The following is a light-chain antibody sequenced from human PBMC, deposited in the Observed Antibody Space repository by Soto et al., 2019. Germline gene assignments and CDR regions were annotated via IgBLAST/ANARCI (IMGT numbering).Light chain of an antibody. J-gene: IGLJ2*01. CDR2: SNG. Sequence: QAVVTQPPSASGTPGQTVTISCSGSSSNIGTNTVSWYQQLPGTAPKLLIYSNGERPSGVPDRFSGSKSGTSASLAISGLQSEDEADYYCAAWDDSLNGGVFGGGTKLPS. CDR3: AAWDDSLNGGV. CDR1: SSNIGTNT. V-gene: IGLV1-44*01.